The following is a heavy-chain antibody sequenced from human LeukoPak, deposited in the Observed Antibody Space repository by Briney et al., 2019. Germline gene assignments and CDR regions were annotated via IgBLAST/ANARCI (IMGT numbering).Heavy chain of an antibody. J-gene: IGHJ4*02. V-gene: IGHV3-20*04. CDR3: ARGSTRTPFDH. CDR2: INWNGGST. D-gene: IGHD2-15*01. Sequence: GGSLRLSCAASGFTFDDYAMHWVRQAPGKGLEWVSGINWNGGSTGYADSVKGRFTISRDNAKNSLYLQMNSLRAEDTALYYCARGSTRTPFDHWGQGTLVTVSS. CDR1: GFTFDDYA.